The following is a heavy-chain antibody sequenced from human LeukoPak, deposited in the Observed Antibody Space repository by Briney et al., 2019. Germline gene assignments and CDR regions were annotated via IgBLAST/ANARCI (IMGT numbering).Heavy chain of an antibody. V-gene: IGHV3-23*03. CDR2: IYSGGST. CDR1: GFTFSSYA. D-gene: IGHD2-2*01. Sequence: GGSLRLSCAASGFTFSSYAMSWVRQAPGKGLEWVSVIYSGGSTYYADSVKGRFTISRDNSKNTLYLQMNSLRAEDTAVYYCAKAQYQLLWHYGTDYWGQGTLVTVSS. J-gene: IGHJ4*02. CDR3: AKAQYQLLWHYGTDY.